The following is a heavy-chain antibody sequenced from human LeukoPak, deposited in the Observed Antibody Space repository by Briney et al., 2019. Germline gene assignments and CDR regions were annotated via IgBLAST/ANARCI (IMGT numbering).Heavy chain of an antibody. V-gene: IGHV1-3*01. CDR2: INAGNGNT. J-gene: IGHJ1*01. CDR1: GYTFTSYA. Sequence: GASVKVSCKASGYTFTSYAMHWVRQAPGQRLEWMGWINAGNGNTKYSQKFQGRVTITRDTSASTAYMELSSLRSEDTAVYYCARGPPMVRGVKSDFQHWGQGTLVTVSS. CDR3: ARGPPMVRGVKSDFQH. D-gene: IGHD3-10*01.